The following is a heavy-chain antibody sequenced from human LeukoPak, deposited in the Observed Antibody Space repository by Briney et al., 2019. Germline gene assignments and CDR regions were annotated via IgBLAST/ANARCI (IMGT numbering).Heavy chain of an antibody. J-gene: IGHJ5*02. CDR2: IYHDGNT. D-gene: IGHD6-13*01. V-gene: IGHV4-4*02. CDR3: ARCPEQLVRPNWFDP. Sequence: PSETLSLTSAVSGVSISTSNWWSWVRPPPGKGLEWIGEIYHDGNTNYNPSLKSRVTISVDTSKNQFSLKLSSVTAADTAVYYCARCPEQLVRPNWFDPWGQGTLVTVSS. CDR1: GVSISTSNW.